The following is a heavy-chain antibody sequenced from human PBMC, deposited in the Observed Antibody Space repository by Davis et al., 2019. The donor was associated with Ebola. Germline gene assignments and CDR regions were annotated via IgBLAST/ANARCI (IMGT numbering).Heavy chain of an antibody. V-gene: IGHV3-21*01. CDR1: GFTFSSYS. CDR3: ARVAYCSSTSCYPTGHYYYYGMDV. J-gene: IGHJ6*02. Sequence: GGSLRLSCAASGFTFSSYSMNWVRQAPGKGLEWVSSISSSSSYIYYADSVKGRFTIASDNAKNSLYLQMNSLRAEDTAVYYCARVAYCSSTSCYPTGHYYYYGMDVWGQGTTVTVSS. D-gene: IGHD2-2*01. CDR2: ISSSSSYI.